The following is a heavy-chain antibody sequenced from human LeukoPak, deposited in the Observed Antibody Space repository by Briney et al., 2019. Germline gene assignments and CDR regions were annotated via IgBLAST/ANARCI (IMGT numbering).Heavy chain of an antibody. CDR2: INHSGST. D-gene: IGHD4-23*01. Sequence: SETLSLTCAVYGGSFSGYYWSWIRQPPGKGLEWIGEINHSGSTNYNPSLKSRVTISVDTSKNHFSLNLSSVTAADTAVYYCARRTTVVTPPDYWGQGTLVTVSS. CDR3: ARRTTVVTPPDY. CDR1: GGSFSGYY. V-gene: IGHV4-34*01. J-gene: IGHJ4*02.